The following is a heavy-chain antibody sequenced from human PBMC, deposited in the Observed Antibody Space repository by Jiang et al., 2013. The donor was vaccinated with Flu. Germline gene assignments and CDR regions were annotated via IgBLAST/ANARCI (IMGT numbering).Heavy chain of an antibody. CDR1: GYTFTSYW. CDR2: ISPGDSDT. J-gene: IGHJ3*01. CDR3: SRPSGSYDTPFHV. V-gene: IGHV5-51*01. D-gene: IGHD1-26*01. Sequence: SLKISCKGSGYTFTSYWIAWVRQMPGKGLEWMGIISPGDSDTRYSPSFQGQVTISADKSISTAYLQWTSLKASDTAMYYCSRPSGSYDTPFHVWGQGTMVIVSS.